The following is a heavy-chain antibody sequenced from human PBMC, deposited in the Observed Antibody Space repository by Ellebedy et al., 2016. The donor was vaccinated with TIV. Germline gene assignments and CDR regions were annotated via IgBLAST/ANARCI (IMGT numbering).Heavy chain of an antibody. CDR3: ARDYASG. CDR1: GFTFSDYW. Sequence: GESLKISCAASGFTFSDYWMNWVRQAPGKGLEWVSVIETGGNTYYADSVKGRFTISRDNSKDTLYLQMNSLRAEDTAVYYCARDYASGWGQGTLVTVSS. J-gene: IGHJ4*02. V-gene: IGHV3-53*01. CDR2: IETGGNT. D-gene: IGHD3-16*01.